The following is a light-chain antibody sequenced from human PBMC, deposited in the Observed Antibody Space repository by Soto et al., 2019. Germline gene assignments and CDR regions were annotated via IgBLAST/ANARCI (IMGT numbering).Light chain of an antibody. Sequence: EIVLTQSPGTLSWSPGERATLSCRASQSVSSSYLAWYQQKPGQAPRLLIYGGSSRATGMPDRFSGSGSRTPYTLAISSLQPEDFPVYYCQQYGSSPLAFGQGNKLEIK. CDR1: QSVSSSY. CDR2: GGS. J-gene: IGKJ2*01. V-gene: IGKV3-20*01. CDR3: QQYGSSPLA.